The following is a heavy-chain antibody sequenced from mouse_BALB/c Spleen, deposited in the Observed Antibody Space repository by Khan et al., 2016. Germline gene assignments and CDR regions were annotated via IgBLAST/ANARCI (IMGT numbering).Heavy chain of an antibody. D-gene: IGHD2-3*01. CDR1: GFNIKDTY. J-gene: IGHJ3*01. Sequence: VQLQQSGAELVKPAASVKLSCTVSGFNIKDTYMHWVKQRPAQGLEWIGRIDPANGTTKYDPKFQGKATITADTSSNPAYLQLSSLTSEDTAVYSCARSPYDVDVVFEYWGQGTLVTVSA. CDR3: ARSPYDVDVVFEY. CDR2: IDPANGTT. V-gene: IGHV14-3*02.